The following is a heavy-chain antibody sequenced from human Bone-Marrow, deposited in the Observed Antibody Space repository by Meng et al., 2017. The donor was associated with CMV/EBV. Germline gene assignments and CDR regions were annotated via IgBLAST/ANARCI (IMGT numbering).Heavy chain of an antibody. Sequence: GGSLRLSCAASGFTFSSYWMSWVRQAPGKGLEWVANIKQDGSEKYYVDSVKGRFTISRDNAKNSLYLQMNSLRAEDTAVYYCAKDWGNYYDSVYYYYGMDVWGQGTTVTVSS. D-gene: IGHD3-22*01. J-gene: IGHJ6*02. CDR3: AKDWGNYYDSVYYYYGMDV. CDR2: IKQDGSEK. V-gene: IGHV3-7*01. CDR1: GFTFSSYW.